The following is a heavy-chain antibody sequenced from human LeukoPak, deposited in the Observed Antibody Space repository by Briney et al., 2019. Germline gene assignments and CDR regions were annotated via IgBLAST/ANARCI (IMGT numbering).Heavy chain of an antibody. Sequence: PSETLSLTCTVSGGSVSSGSYYWSWIRQPPGKGLEWIGYIYYSGSTNYNPSLKSRVTISVDTSKNQFSLKLSSVTAADTAVYYCASAYYYDSSGYSTVGAFDIWGQGTMVTVSS. D-gene: IGHD3-22*01. CDR1: GGSVSSGSYY. CDR3: ASAYYYDSSGYSTVGAFDI. J-gene: IGHJ3*02. V-gene: IGHV4-61*01. CDR2: IYYSGST.